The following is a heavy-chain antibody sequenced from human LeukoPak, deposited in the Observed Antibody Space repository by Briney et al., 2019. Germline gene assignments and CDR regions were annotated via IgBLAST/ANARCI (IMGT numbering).Heavy chain of an antibody. CDR3: AKEGGVAVAGTIWY. CDR1: GFTFSSYA. D-gene: IGHD6-19*01. J-gene: IGHJ4*02. CDR2: ISGSGGST. V-gene: IGHV3-23*01. Sequence: WGSLRLSCAASGFTFSSYAMSRVRQAPGKGLEWVSAISGSGGSTYYADSVKGRFTISRDNSKNTLYLQMNSLRAEDTAVYYCAKEGGVAVAGTIWYWGQGTLVTVSS.